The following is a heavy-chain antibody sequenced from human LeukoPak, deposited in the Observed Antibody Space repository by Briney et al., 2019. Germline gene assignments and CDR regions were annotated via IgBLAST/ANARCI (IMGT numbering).Heavy chain of an antibody. V-gene: IGHV4-30-4*01. CDR1: VGSISSGYYY. CDR3: ARHIVGAADSDHDAFDI. D-gene: IGHD1-26*01. J-gene: IGHJ3*02. CDR2: IYYSGST. Sequence: SETLSLTCTVSVGSISSGYYYWSWIRQPPGKGLEWIGYIYYSGSTYYNPSLKSRVTISVDTSKNQFSLKLSSVTAADTAVYYCARHIVGAADSDHDAFDIWGQGTMVTVSS.